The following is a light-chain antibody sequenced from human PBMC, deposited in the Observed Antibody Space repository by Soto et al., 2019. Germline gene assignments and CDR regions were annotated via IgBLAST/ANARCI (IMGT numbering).Light chain of an antibody. Sequence: DIVMTQSPLSLPVTPGEPASISCRSSQSLLHSNGYHYLDWYLQKPGQSPQLLIYLGSNRASGVPDRVGASRSCTEFTLKISRLEAEDVGVYYCVQALQTPYTFGQRTKLVIK. CDR1: QSLLHSNGYHY. J-gene: IGKJ2*01. CDR3: VQALQTPYT. V-gene: IGKV2-28*01. CDR2: LGS.